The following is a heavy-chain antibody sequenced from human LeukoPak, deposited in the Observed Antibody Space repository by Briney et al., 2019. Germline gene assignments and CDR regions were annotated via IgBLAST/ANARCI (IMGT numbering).Heavy chain of an antibody. Sequence: GGSLSLSCAASGFTFSNYCLTWVRQPPGKGLEWVANIKQYGSEKYYVDSVKGRFTISRDNAENSLYLQMNSLRAEDTAVYYCVKDSYYGSGSFFFDYWGQGTLVTVSS. CDR1: GFTFSNYC. CDR2: IKQYGSEK. D-gene: IGHD3-10*01. J-gene: IGHJ4*02. V-gene: IGHV3-7*03. CDR3: VKDSYYGSGSFFFDY.